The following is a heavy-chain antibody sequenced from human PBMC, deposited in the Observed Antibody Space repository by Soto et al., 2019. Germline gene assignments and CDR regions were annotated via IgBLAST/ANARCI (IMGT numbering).Heavy chain of an antibody. CDR2: IYDTGISGYTPST. J-gene: IGHJ6*02. V-gene: IGHV4-59*01. CDR1: GGSITSSY. Sequence: SETLSLTCTVSGGSITSSYWSWIRRPPGKGLEWIAYIYDTGISGYTPSTSYNPSLKSRVTMSVDTSKSQFSLKLTSVTAADTAVYYCARGEDAFFYYGLAVSAQGITVPVSS. CDR3: ARGEDAFFYYGLAV.